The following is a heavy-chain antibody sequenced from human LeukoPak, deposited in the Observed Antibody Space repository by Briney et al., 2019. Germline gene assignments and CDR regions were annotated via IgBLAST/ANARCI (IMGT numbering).Heavy chain of an antibody. D-gene: IGHD3-16*01. J-gene: IGHJ6*02. CDR1: GFTFSNYN. CDR2: ISSGSSYI. Sequence: GGSLRLSCAASGFTFSNYNMNWVRQTPGKGLEWVSSISSGSSYIYYADSVKGRFTISRDNAKNSLYLQMNSLRAEDTAVYFCARGGGLDVWGQGATVTVSS. CDR3: ARGGGLDV. V-gene: IGHV3-21*04.